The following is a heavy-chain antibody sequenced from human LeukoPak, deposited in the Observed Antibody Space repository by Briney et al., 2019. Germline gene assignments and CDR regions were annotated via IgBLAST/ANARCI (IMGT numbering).Heavy chain of an antibody. D-gene: IGHD6-13*01. V-gene: IGHV3-30-3*01. Sequence: GGSLRLSCAASGFTFSSYAMHWVRQAPGKGLEWVAVISYDGSNKYYADSVKGRFTISRDNSKNTLYLQMNSLRAEDTAVYYCARDSSSWYGPLHYWGQGTLVTVSS. CDR2: ISYDGSNK. CDR1: GFTFSSYA. J-gene: IGHJ4*02. CDR3: ARDSSSWYGPLHY.